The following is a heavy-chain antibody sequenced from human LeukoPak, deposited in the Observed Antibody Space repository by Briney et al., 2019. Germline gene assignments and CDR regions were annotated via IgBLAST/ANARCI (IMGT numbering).Heavy chain of an antibody. CDR1: GFTFSHYS. CDR2: IRSGSCYK. CDR3: AREALTDYTKETPYYYNSMDV. D-gene: IGHD4-11*01. Sequence: PGGSLTLSCAASGFTFSHYSMIWLRQAPGKGLEWVSSIRSGSCYKYYADSLKGRCTISRDNAKNSLYLQMNSLRAEDTAVYYCAREALTDYTKETPYYYNSMDVWGKGTRVTVSS. J-gene: IGHJ6*03. V-gene: IGHV3-21*01.